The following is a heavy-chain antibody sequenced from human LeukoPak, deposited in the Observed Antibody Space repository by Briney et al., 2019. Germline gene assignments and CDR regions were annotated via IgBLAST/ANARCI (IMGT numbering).Heavy chain of an antibody. Sequence: ASVKVSCKASGGTFSSYAISWVRQAPGQGLEWMGGIIPIFGTANYAQKFQGRVTITADKSTSTAYMELSSLRSGDTAVYYCAREDDILTGYFDYWGQGTLVTVS. J-gene: IGHJ4*02. D-gene: IGHD3-9*01. V-gene: IGHV1-69*06. CDR1: GGTFSSYA. CDR3: AREDDILTGYFDY. CDR2: IIPIFGTA.